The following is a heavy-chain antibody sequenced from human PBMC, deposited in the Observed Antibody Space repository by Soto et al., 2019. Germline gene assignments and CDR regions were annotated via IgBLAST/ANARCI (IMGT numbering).Heavy chain of an antibody. Sequence: ASVKVSCKASGYTFASYGISWVRQAPGQGLEWMGWISAYNGNTNYAQKLQDRVTMTTDTSTGTAYMDLRSLRSDDTAVYYCARDQIVATITGDYYYGMDVWGQGTTVTVSS. CDR3: ARDQIVATITGDYYYGMDV. CDR1: GYTFASYG. D-gene: IGHD5-12*01. V-gene: IGHV1-18*01. CDR2: ISAYNGNT. J-gene: IGHJ6*02.